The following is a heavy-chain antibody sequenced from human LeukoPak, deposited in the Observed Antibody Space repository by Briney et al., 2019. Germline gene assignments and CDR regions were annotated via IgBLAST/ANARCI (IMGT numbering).Heavy chain of an antibody. CDR1: GFTFNNYA. CDR3: AKDYVSGDGYWDF. Sequence: GGSLRLSCAASGFTFNNYAMSWVRQAPGKGLEWISGITGGRSTYYADSVKGRFTISRDDSRNTMSLEMNSLRVEDTAVYYCAKDYVSGDGYWDFWGQGILVTVSS. J-gene: IGHJ4*02. CDR2: ITGGRST. V-gene: IGHV3-23*01. D-gene: IGHD5-24*01.